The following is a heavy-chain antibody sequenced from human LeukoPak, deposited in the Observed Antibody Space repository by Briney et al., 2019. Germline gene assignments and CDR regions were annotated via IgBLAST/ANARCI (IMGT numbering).Heavy chain of an antibody. J-gene: IGHJ6*02. V-gene: IGHV3-72*01. CDR2: TRNKAKGYTT. D-gene: IGHD5-12*01. Sequence: GGSLRLSCAASGFTFSDHYMDWVRQAPGKGLEWVGRTRNKAKGYTTEYAASVRGRFTNSRDDSKNSLYLQMSSLKTEDTAVYYCTRGATEATRYYYGLDVWGQGTTVTVSS. CDR1: GFTFSDHY. CDR3: TRGATEATRYYYGLDV.